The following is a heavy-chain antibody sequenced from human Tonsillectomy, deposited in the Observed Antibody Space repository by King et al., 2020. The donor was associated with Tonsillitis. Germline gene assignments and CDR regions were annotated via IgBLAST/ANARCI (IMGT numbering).Heavy chain of an antibody. CDR3: ARDRPCSSASCYGGSWFDP. D-gene: IGHD2-2*01. CDR1: GYTFTSYY. V-gene: IGHV1-46*01. Sequence: VQLVESGAEVKKPGASVKVSCKASGYTFTSYYMHWVRQAPGQGLEWMGMINPSGGTTSYAQKFQGRVTMTRDTSTNTVYMVLSSLRSEDTAVYYCARDRPCSSASCYGGSWFDPWGQGTLVTVCS. J-gene: IGHJ5*02. CDR2: INPSGGTT.